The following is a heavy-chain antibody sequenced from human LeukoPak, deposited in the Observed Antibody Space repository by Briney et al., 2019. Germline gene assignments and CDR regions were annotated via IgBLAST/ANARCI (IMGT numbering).Heavy chain of an antibody. CDR3: ARGNYYGSGSPFDY. CDR2: ISTSGTTI. J-gene: IGHJ4*02. CDR1: GSTFSDYY. V-gene: IGHV3-11*04. D-gene: IGHD3-10*01. Sequence: GGSLRLSCAASGSTFSDYYMSWIRQAPGKGLEWVSYISTSGTTIKYADSVKGRFTISRDNAKNSLYLQMNSLRAEDTAVYYCARGNYYGSGSPFDYWGQGTLVTVSS.